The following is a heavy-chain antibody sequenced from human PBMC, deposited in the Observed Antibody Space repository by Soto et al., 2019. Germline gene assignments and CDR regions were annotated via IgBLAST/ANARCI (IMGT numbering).Heavy chain of an antibody. V-gene: IGHV3-48*01. CDR2: ISSSSRTI. J-gene: IGHJ4*02. CDR3: ARDKGRSTLDY. D-gene: IGHD2-15*01. CDR1: GFTFSSYS. Sequence: PGGSLRLSCAASGFTFSSYSMNWVRQAPGKGLEWVSYISSSSRTIYYTDSVKGRFTISRDNAKNSLYLQMNSLRAEDTAVYYCARDKGRSTLDYWGQGTLVTVSS.